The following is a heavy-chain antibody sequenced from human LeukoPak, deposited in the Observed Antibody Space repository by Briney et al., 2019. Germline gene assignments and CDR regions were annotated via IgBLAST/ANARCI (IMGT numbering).Heavy chain of an antibody. CDR3: AGRDGYNQRDY. CDR1: GGSISSGSYY. D-gene: IGHD5-24*01. J-gene: IGHJ4*02. CDR2: IYTSGST. Sequence: SETLSLTCTVSGGSISSGSYYWSWIRQPAGKGLEWIGRIYTSGSTNYNPSLKSRVAISVDTSKNQFSLKLSSVTAADTAVYYCAGRDGYNQRDYWGQGTLVTVSS. V-gene: IGHV4-61*02.